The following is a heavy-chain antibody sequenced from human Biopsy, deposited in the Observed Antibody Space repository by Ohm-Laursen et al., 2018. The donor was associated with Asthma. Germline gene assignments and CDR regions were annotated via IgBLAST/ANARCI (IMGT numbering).Heavy chain of an antibody. V-gene: IGHV4-31*03. CDR1: GDSIIIGGHY. Sequence: TLSLTCNVSGDSIIIGGHYWSWIRQPPGKGLEWIGHIYFSGSAKYNPSLKSRVSIPVDTSKNQFSLKLSSVTAADTAVYYCARARAFRHDMTGPKTCLAVWGPGTTVSVSS. CDR2: IYFSGSA. CDR3: ARARAFRHDMTGPKTCLAV. J-gene: IGHJ6*02. D-gene: IGHD3-9*01.